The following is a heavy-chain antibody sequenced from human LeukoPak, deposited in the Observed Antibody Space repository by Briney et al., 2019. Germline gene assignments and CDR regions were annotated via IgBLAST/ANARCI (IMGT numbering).Heavy chain of an antibody. J-gene: IGHJ6*02. Sequence: PGGSLRLSCAASGFTFSSYWMHWVRQAPGKGLVWVSRINSDGSSTSYADSVKGRFTISRDNAKNTLYLQMNSLRAEDTAVYYCARGDYSSASKDYYGMDVWGQGTTVTVSS. CDR2: INSDGSST. V-gene: IGHV3-74*01. D-gene: IGHD6-19*01. CDR1: GFTFSSYW. CDR3: ARGDYSSASKDYYGMDV.